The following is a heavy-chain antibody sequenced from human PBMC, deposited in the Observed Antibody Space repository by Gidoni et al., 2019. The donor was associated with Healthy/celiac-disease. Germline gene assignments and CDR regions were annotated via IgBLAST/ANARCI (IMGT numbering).Heavy chain of an antibody. J-gene: IGHJ2*01. V-gene: IGHV1-69*02. D-gene: IGHD4-17*01. CDR3: ALTRGREGYLRWYFYCYFDL. CDR1: AATFSSYR. Sequence: QDQLIQSGAEVTKAGSSVDASCMASAATFSSYRISGVRQAPGRGLEWMGRIIPIIGIANYAQKFYGRVTITADTSKSTAYMELSRSRSEDTAVYYCALTRGREGYLRWYFYCYFDLWGRGTLVTVSS. CDR2: IIPIIGIA.